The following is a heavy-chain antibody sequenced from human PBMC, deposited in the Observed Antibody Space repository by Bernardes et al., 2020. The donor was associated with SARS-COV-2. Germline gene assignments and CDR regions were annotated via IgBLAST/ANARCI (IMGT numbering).Heavy chain of an antibody. D-gene: IGHD3-22*01. CDR1: GFTFSSYA. V-gene: IGHV3-23*01. CDR3: AKDLATSRWYYYDSSGPHRLAHFDY. Sequence: GGSLRLSCAASGFTFSSYAMSWVRQAPGKGLEWVSAISGSGGSTYYADSVKGRFTISRDNSKNTLYLQMNSLRAEDTAVYYCAKDLATSRWYYYDSSGPHRLAHFDYWGQGTLVTVSS. CDR2: ISGSGGST. J-gene: IGHJ4*02.